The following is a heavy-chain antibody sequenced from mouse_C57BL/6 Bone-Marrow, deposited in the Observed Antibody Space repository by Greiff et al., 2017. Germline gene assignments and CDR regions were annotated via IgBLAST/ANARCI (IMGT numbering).Heavy chain of an antibody. J-gene: IGHJ2*01. Sequence: VQLQQSGTVLARPGASVKMSCKTSGYTFTSYWMHWVKQRPGQGLEWIGAIYPGNSDTSYNQKFKGKAKLTAVTSASTAYMELSSLTNEDSAVYYCTMGLFMATVVGFDYWGQGTTLTVSS. CDR2: IYPGNSDT. CDR3: TMGLFMATVVGFDY. V-gene: IGHV1-5*01. CDR1: GYTFTSYW. D-gene: IGHD1-1*01.